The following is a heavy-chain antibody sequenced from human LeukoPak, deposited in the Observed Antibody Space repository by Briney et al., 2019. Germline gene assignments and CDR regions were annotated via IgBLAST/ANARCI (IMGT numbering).Heavy chain of an antibody. D-gene: IGHD3-10*01. Sequence: GGSLRLSCTASGFTFGDYAMSWFRQAPGKGLEWVGFIRSEAYGGTTEYAASVKGRFTISRDDSKSIAYLQMNSLKTEDTAVYYCTRDFTPYYGSGSYYKGTYYFDYWGQGTLVTVSS. CDR2: IRSEAYGGTT. CDR3: TRDFTPYYGSGSYYKGTYYFDY. J-gene: IGHJ4*02. V-gene: IGHV3-49*03. CDR1: GFTFGDYA.